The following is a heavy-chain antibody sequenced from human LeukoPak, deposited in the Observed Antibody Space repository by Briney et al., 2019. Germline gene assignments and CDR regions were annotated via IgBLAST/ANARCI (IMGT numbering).Heavy chain of an antibody. CDR1: GFSFSNAW. CDR2: IKSKTDGGTT. Sequence: GGSLRLSCAASGFSFSNAWMDWVRQAPAKGLEWVGRIKSKTDGGTTDYAAPVKGRFTISRDDSKNTLYLQMTSLKTEDTAVYYCTTDLAYFDTSGYPHWGQGTLVTVSS. CDR3: TTDLAYFDTSGYPH. D-gene: IGHD3-22*01. V-gene: IGHV3-15*01. J-gene: IGHJ4*02.